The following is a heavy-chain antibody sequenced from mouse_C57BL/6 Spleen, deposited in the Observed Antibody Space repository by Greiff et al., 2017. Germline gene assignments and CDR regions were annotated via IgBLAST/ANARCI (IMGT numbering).Heavy chain of an antibody. CDR3: ARGVITTVVAPLDY. D-gene: IGHD1-1*01. Sequence: LVRPGTSVKVSCKASGYAFTNYLIEWVKQRPGQGLEWIGVINPGSGGTNYNEKFKGKATLTADKSSSTAYMQLSSLTSEDSAVYFCARGVITTVVAPLDYWGQGTTLTVSS. CDR1: GYAFTNYL. J-gene: IGHJ2*01. CDR2: INPGSGGT. V-gene: IGHV1-54*01.